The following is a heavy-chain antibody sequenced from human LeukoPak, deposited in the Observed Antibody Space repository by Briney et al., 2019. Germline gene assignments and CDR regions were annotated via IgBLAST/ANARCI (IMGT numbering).Heavy chain of an antibody. CDR2: MNPNSGNT. D-gene: IGHD6-13*01. Sequence: ASVKVSCKPSGYTFTSYDINWVRQATGQGLEWMGWMNPNSGNTGYAQKFQGRVTMTRNTSISTAYMELSSLRSEDTAVYYCARANSSSWYGYYYYYGMDVWGQGTTVTVSS. CDR3: ARANSSSWYGYYYYYGMDV. J-gene: IGHJ6*02. V-gene: IGHV1-8*01. CDR1: GYTFTSYD.